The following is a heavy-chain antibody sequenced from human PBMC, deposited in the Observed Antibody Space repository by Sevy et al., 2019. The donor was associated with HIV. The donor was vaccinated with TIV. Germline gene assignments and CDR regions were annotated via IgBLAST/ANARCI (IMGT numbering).Heavy chain of an antibody. J-gene: IGHJ4*02. CDR2: TYYGAKWYT. Sequence: SQTLSLTCVISGDSVSSNRAAWNWIRQSPSRGLEWLGRTYYGAKWYTDYAVSVNSRITINPDTSKNQVSLQLNSVAPEDTAVYYCTRGAHSLDYWGQGTLVTVSS. V-gene: IGHV6-1*01. D-gene: IGHD2-15*01. CDR1: GDSVSSNRAA. CDR3: TRGAHSLDY.